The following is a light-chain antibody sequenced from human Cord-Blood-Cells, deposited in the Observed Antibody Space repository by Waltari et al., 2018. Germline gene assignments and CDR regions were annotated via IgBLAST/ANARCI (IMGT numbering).Light chain of an antibody. V-gene: IGKV2-29*02. J-gene: IGKJ2*01. CDR3: MQGIHLT. CDR1: QSLLHSDGKTY. CDR2: EVS. Sequence: DIVMTQTPLSLSVTPGQPASISCKSSQSLLHSDGKTYLYWYLQKPGQSPQLLIYEVSRRLSGVQDRFSGSGSGTDFTLKISRVEAEDVGVYYCMQGIHLTFGQGTKLEIK.